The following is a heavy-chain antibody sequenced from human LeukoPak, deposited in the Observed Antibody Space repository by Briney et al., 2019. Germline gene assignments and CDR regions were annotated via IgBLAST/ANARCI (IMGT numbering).Heavy chain of an antibody. CDR2: INHSGST. D-gene: IGHD3-3*01. CDR3: ARSPSTYYDFWSGYYRSNWFDP. Sequence: PSETLSLTCAVYGGSFSGYYWSRIRQPPGKGLEWIGEINHSGSTNYNPSLKSRVTISVDTSKNQFSLKLSSVTAADTAVYYCARSPSTYYDFWSGYYRSNWFDPWGQGTLVTVSS. V-gene: IGHV4-34*01. CDR1: GGSFSGYY. J-gene: IGHJ5*02.